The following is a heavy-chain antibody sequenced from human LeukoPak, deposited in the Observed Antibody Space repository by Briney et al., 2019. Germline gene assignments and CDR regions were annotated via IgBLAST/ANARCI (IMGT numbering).Heavy chain of an antibody. CDR3: ARQGEYTTSLGRKQFDY. V-gene: IGHV4-39*01. D-gene: IGHD6-6*01. J-gene: IGHJ4*02. CDR1: GGSISSSTYY. Sequence: SETLSLTCTVSGGSISSSTYYWDWIRQPPGKGLEWIGNIYYSGSTYYSPSLKSRVTISIDTSKNQFSLKLSSVTAADTAVYYCARQGEYTTSLGRKQFDYWGQGALVTVSS. CDR2: IYYSGST.